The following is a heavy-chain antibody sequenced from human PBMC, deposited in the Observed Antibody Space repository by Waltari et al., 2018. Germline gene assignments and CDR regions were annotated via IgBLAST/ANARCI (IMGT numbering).Heavy chain of an antibody. J-gene: IGHJ4*02. CDR3: ASSSGGDFDY. CDR2: IYYSGST. Sequence: QVQLQESGPGLVKPSETLSLTCTVSGGSISSYYWSWIRQPPGKGLEWIGYIYYSGSTNYNPSLKSRVTISVDTSKNQFSLKLSSVTAADTAVYYCASSSGGDFDYWGQGTLVTVSS. CDR1: GGSISSYY. V-gene: IGHV4-59*01. D-gene: IGHD6-19*01.